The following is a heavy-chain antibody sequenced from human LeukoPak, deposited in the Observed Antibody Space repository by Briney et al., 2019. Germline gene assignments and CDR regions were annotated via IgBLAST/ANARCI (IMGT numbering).Heavy chain of an antibody. CDR2: IIPIFGTA. Sequence: SVKVSCKASGGTFSSYAISWARQAPGQGLEWMGGIIPIFGTANYAQKFQGRVTITTDESTSTAYMELSSLRSEDTAVYYCAGLGGGYNYYFDYWGQGTLVTVSS. V-gene: IGHV1-69*05. D-gene: IGHD5-24*01. J-gene: IGHJ4*02. CDR1: GGTFSSYA. CDR3: AGLGGGYNYYFDY.